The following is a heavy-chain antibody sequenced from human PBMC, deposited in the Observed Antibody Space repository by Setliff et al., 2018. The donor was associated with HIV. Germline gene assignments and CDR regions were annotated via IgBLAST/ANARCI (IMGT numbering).Heavy chain of an antibody. CDR2: IYPGNSDT. V-gene: IGHV5-51*01. J-gene: IGHJ4*02. CDR1: GYTFSNYC. Sequence: PGESLKISCQDSGYTFSNYCIAWVRQVPGKGLEWMGIIYPGNSDTTYSPSFQGQVTISADKSISTAYLQWRSLQASDTAMYFCARLLDNSGGWPFDYWGQGTLVTVSS. D-gene: IGHD6-19*01. CDR3: ARLLDNSGGWPFDY.